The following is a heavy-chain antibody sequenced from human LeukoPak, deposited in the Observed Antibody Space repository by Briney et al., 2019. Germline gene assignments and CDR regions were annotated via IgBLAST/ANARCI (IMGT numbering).Heavy chain of an antibody. V-gene: IGHV1-3*01. CDR2: INAGNGNT. CDR3: ARTSRISGSYFFDY. J-gene: IGHJ4*02. D-gene: IGHD1-26*01. Sequence: WASVKVSCTASGYTFTSYAMHWVRQAPGQRLEWMGWINAGNGNTKYSQKFQGRVTITRDTSASTAYMELSSLRSEDTAVYYCARTSRISGSYFFDYWGQGTLVTVSS. CDR1: GYTFTSYA.